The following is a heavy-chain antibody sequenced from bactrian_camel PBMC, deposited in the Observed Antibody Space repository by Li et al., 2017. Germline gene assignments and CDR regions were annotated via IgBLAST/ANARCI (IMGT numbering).Heavy chain of an antibody. CDR3: VASAEPTLAVGGSWCRVIMEEYEFNY. V-gene: IGHV3S57*01. CDR2: IDSGGIT. J-gene: IGHJ4*01. Sequence: HVQLVESGGGSVQAGGSLRLSCAASGRTYIKWCMGWFREVPGKEREGIATIDSGGITAYADSVEGRFTISKDSAKNALYLQMNSLKPEDTAMYYCVASAEPTLAVGGSWCRVIMEEYEFNYWGQGTQVTVS. CDR1: GRTYIKWC. D-gene: IGHD2*01.